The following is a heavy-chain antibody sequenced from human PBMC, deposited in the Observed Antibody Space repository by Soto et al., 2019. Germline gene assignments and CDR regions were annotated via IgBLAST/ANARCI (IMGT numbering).Heavy chain of an antibody. D-gene: IGHD5-18*01. CDR1: GFTVSSNY. J-gene: IGHJ6*03. CDR2: IYSGGST. CDR3: ARDAEGYSYYYYMDV. V-gene: IGHV3-66*01. Sequence: GGSLRLSCAASGFTVSSNYMSWVRQAPGKGLEWVSVIYSGGSTYYADSVKGRFTISRDNSKNTLYLQMNSLRAEDTAVYYCARDAEGYSYYYYMDVWGKGTTVTVSS.